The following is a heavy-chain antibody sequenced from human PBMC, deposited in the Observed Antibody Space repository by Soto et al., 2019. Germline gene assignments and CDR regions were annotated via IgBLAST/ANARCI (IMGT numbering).Heavy chain of an antibody. V-gene: IGHV1-69*04. J-gene: IGHJ3*02. CDR2: IIPILGIA. CDR1: VGTFSSFT. Sequence: ASVKVSCKASVGTFSSFTISWVRQAPGQGLEWMGRIIPILGIANYAQKFQGRVTITADKSTSTAYMELSSLRSEDTAVYYCARDRVAGRINDAFDIWGQGTMVTVSS. D-gene: IGHD6-19*01. CDR3: ARDRVAGRINDAFDI.